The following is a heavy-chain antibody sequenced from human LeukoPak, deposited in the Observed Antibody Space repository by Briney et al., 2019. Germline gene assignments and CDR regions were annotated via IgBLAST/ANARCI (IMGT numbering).Heavy chain of an antibody. J-gene: IGHJ4*02. V-gene: IGHV1-18*01. D-gene: IGHD2-15*01. CDR3: ARAVGSGGSCYWFDY. CDR1: GYTFTSYG. CDR2: ISAYNGNT. Sequence: EASVKVSCKASGYTFTSYGISWVRQAPGQGLEWMGWISAYNGNTNYAQKLQGRVTMTTDTSTSTAYMELRSLRSDDTAVYYCARAVGSGGSCYWFDYWGQGTLVTVSS.